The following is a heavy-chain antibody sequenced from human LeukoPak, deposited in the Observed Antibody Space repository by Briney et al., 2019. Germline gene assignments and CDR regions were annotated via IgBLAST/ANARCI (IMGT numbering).Heavy chain of an antibody. CDR3: ARKYEQT. CDR2: ISSGSDTI. Sequence: GGSLRLSCAASGFTFSSYSMSWVRPATGKGLEWVSYISSGSDTIYYADSVKGRFTISRDNAKNSLYLQMNSLRDEDTAVYYCARKYEQTWGQGTLVTVSS. CDR1: GFTFSSYS. D-gene: IGHD2-2*01. V-gene: IGHV3-48*02. J-gene: IGHJ4*02.